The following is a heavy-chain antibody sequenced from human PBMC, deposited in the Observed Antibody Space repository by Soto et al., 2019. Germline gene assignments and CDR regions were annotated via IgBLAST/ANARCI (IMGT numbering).Heavy chain of an antibody. V-gene: IGHV3-48*02. CDR2: ISSSSSTI. D-gene: IGHD6-6*01. CDR1: GFTFSSYS. J-gene: IGHJ6*02. CDR3: ARPEYSSSSYGMDV. Sequence: GGSLRLSCAASGFTFSSYSMNWVRQAPGKGLEWVSYISSSSSTIYYADSVKGRFTISRDNAKNSLYLQMNSLRDESTAVYYCARPEYSSSSYGMDVWGQGTTVTVS.